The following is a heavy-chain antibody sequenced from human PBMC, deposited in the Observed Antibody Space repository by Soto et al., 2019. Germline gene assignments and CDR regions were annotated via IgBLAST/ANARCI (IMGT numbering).Heavy chain of an antibody. V-gene: IGHV3-73*01. CDR2: IRSKANNYAT. CDR1: GFTFSGSA. Sequence: GGSLRLSCAASGFTFSGSAMHWVRQASGKGLEWVGRIRSKANNYATAYAASVNGRFTISRDDSKNTAYLQMNSLKTEDTALYYCTRHNTDYLGQGTLVTVSS. CDR3: TRHNTDY. J-gene: IGHJ4*02.